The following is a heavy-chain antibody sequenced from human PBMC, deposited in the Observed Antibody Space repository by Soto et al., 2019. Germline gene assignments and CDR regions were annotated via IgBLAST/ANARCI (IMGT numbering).Heavy chain of an antibody. J-gene: IGHJ6*02. V-gene: IGHV3-7*03. D-gene: IGHD3-3*01. CDR3: ARVSTNSYYDXWSGYYTGPYYYYGMDV. CDR2: IKQDGSEK. CDR1: GFTFSSYW. Sequence: PGGSLRLFCAASGFTFSSYWMSWVRQAPGKGLEWVANIKQDGSEKYYVDSVKGRFTTSRDNAKNSLYLQMNSLRAEDTAVYYCARVSTNSYYDXWSGYYTGPYYYYGMDVWGPGTTVTVSS.